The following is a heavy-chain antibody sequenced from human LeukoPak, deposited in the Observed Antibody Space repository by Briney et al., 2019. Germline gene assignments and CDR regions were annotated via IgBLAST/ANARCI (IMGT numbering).Heavy chain of an antibody. J-gene: IGHJ5*02. CDR3: ARGYCSSTSCFWAKRFDP. V-gene: IGHV1-69*02. Sequence: VKVSCKASGGTFSSYTISWVRQAPGQGLEWMGRIIPILGIANYAQKFQGRVTITADKSASTAYMELSGLRSEDTAVYYCARGYCSSTSCFWAKRFDPWGQGTLVTVSS. D-gene: IGHD2-2*01. CDR2: IIPILGIA. CDR1: GGTFSSYT.